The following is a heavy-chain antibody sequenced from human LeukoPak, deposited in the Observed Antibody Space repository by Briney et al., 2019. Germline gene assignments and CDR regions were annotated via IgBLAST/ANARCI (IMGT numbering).Heavy chain of an antibody. CDR3: ASLYSSSYPDY. CDR2: IYYSGST. CDR1: GGSISSYY. J-gene: IGHJ4*02. Sequence: PSETLSLTCTVSGGSISSYYWSWIRQPPGKGLEWIGYIYYSGSTNYNPSLKSRVTISVDTSKNQLSLKLSPVTAADTAVYYCASLYSSSYPDYWGQGTLVTVSS. V-gene: IGHV4-59*08. D-gene: IGHD6-13*01.